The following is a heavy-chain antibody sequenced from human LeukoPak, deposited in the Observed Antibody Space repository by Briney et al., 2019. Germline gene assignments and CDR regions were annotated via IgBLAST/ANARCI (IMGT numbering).Heavy chain of an antibody. D-gene: IGHD2-15*01. CDR2: ISGSGDST. CDR3: ARDYCSGGSCYWFDP. J-gene: IGHJ5*02. V-gene: IGHV3-23*01. CDR1: GFTFSSYA. Sequence: GGSLRLSCAASGFTFSSYAMSWVRQAPGKGLEWISGISGSGDSTYYADSVKGRFTISRDNSKNTLYLQMNSLRAEDTAVYYCARDYCSGGSCYWFDPWGQGTLVTVSS.